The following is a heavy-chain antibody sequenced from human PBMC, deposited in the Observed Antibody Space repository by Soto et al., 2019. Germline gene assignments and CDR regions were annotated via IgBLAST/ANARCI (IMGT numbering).Heavy chain of an antibody. CDR3: ARHTYWASSWHDP. CDR1: GYDLTTYW. J-gene: IGHJ5*02. Sequence: PGGSLKISCNGSGYDLTTYWISWVRQMPGRGLEWMGRIDPSDSYINYSPSFQGHVTFSADRSTNTAYLQWNSLKASDTAIVYCARHTYWASSWHDPWGQGTLVTISS. CDR2: IDPSDSYI. V-gene: IGHV5-10-1*01. D-gene: IGHD2-21*01.